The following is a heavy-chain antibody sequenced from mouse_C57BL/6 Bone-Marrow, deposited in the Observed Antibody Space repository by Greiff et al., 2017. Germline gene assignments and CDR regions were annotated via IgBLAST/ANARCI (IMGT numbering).Heavy chain of an antibody. V-gene: IGHV2-2*01. CDR2: IWSGGNT. CDR3: ARNGYDY. Sequence: VQRVESGPGLVQPSQSLSITCTVSGFSLTSYGVHWVRQSPGQGLEWLGVIWSGGNTDYNAAFISRLSISKDNSKSQVFFKMNSLQADDTAIYYCARNGYDYWGQGTTLTVSS. D-gene: IGHD2-14*01. CDR1: GFSLTSYG. J-gene: IGHJ2*01.